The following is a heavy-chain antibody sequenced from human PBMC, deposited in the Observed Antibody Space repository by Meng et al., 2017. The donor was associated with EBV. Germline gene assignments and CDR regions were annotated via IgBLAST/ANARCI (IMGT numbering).Heavy chain of an antibody. CDR3: ARDPDSSGWYYFDY. J-gene: IGHJ4*02. CDR2: ISYDGSNK. D-gene: IGHD6-19*01. V-gene: IGHV3-30-3*01. CDR1: GFTSSSYA. Sequence: VRRGGSGGGVGQPGRSLRLSCAASGFTSSSYAMHWVRQAPGKGLEWVAVISYDGSNKYYADSVKGRFTISRDNSKNTLYLQMNSLRAEDTAVYYCARDPDSSGWYYFDYWGQGTLVTVSS.